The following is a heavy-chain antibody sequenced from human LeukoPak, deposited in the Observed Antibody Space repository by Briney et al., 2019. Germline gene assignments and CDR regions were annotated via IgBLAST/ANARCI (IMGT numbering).Heavy chain of an antibody. D-gene: IGHD2-2*01. CDR1: GYTFTSYG. J-gene: IGHJ4*02. CDR3: ARASEVVPAAMRFDY. Sequence: GASVKVSCKASGYTFTSYGISWVRQAPGQGLEWMGWINPNSGGTNYAQKFQGRVTMTRDTSISTAYMELSRLRSDDTAVYYCARASEVVPAAMRFDYWGQGTLVTVSS. V-gene: IGHV1-2*02. CDR2: INPNSGGT.